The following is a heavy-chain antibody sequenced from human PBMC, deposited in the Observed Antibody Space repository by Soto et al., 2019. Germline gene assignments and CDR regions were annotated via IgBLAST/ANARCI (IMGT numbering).Heavy chain of an antibody. CDR3: ARDLTSGWYLFDY. D-gene: IGHD6-19*01. V-gene: IGHV1-2*04. Sequence: ASVKVSCKASGYTFTGYYMHWVRQAPGQGLEWMGWINPNSGGTNYAQKFQGWVTMTRDTSISTAYMELSRLRADDTAVYYCARDLTSGWYLFDYWGQGTLVTVSS. CDR1: GYTFTGYY. J-gene: IGHJ4*02. CDR2: INPNSGGT.